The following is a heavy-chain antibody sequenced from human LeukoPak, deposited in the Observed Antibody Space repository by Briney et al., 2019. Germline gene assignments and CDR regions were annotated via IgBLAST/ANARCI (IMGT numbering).Heavy chain of an antibody. J-gene: IGHJ5*02. V-gene: IGHV3-7*01. CDR2: IKQDGSEK. CDR3: AMSSYSGAYVT. D-gene: IGHD1-26*01. CDR1: GFTFSSYW. Sequence: GGSLRLSCAASGFTFSSYWMSWVRQAPGKGLEWVANIKQDGSEKYYVDSVKGRFTVSRDNAKNTLYLQMNSLRAEDTAVYYCAMSSYSGAYVTWGQGTLVTVSS.